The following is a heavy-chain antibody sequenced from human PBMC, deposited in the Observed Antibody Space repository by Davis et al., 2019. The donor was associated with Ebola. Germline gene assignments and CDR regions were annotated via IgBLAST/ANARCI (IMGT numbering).Heavy chain of an antibody. CDR2: ISYDGSNK. CDR1: GFTFSSYA. Sequence: GGSLRLSCAASGFTFSSYAMHWVRQAPGKGLEWVAVISYDGSNKYYADSVKGRFTISRDNSKNTLYLQMNSLRAEDTAVYFCARSLGDIVLVPAALVPDYWGQGTLVTVSS. D-gene: IGHD2-2*01. CDR3: ARSLGDIVLVPAALVPDY. J-gene: IGHJ4*02. V-gene: IGHV3-30*04.